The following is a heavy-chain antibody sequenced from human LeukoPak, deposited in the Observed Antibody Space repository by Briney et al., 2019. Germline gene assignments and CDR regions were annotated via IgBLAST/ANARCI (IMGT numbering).Heavy chain of an antibody. CDR2: IIPIFGTA. J-gene: IGHJ4*02. CDR3: ARSIAAAGMATGYY. V-gene: IGHV1-69*05. D-gene: IGHD6-13*01. Sequence: SVKVSCKASGGTFSSYAISWVRQAPGQGLEWMGGIIPIFGTANYAQKFQGRVTITTDESTSTAYMELSSLRTEDTAVYYCARSIAAAGMATGYYWGQGTLVTVSS. CDR1: GGTFSSYA.